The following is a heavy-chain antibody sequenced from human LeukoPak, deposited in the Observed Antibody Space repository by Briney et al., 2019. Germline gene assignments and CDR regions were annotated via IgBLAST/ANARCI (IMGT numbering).Heavy chain of an antibody. CDR2: INHSGST. CDR1: GGSFSGYY. J-gene: IGHJ4*02. Sequence: SETLSLTCAVYGGSFSGYYWSWIRQPPGKGLEWTGEINHSGSTNYNPSLKSRVTISVDTSKNQFSLKLSSVTAADTAVYYCAREARLRLDYWGQGTLVTVSS. CDR3: AREARLRLDY. V-gene: IGHV4-34*01.